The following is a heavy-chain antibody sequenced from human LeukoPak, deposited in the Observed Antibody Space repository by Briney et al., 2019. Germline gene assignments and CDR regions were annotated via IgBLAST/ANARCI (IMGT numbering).Heavy chain of an antibody. CDR3: ARPRGYSYGYYAFDI. CDR2: ISGSGGST. Sequence: GGSLRLSCAASGFTFSSYAMSWVRQAPGKGLEWVSAISGSGGSTYYADSVKGRFTISRDNSKSTLYLQMNSLRAEDTAVYYCARPRGYSYGYYAFDIWGQGTMVTVSS. CDR1: GFTFSSYA. D-gene: IGHD5-18*01. J-gene: IGHJ3*02. V-gene: IGHV3-23*01.